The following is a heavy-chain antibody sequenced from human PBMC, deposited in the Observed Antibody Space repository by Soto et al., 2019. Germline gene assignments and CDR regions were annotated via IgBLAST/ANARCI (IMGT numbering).Heavy chain of an antibody. D-gene: IGHD1-26*01. CDR3: AKSGGFSGSYPFIY. V-gene: IGHV3-23*01. CDR1: GFTFSAYA. J-gene: IGHJ4*02. Sequence: EEQLLESGGGLVQPGGSLRLSCAASGFTFSAYAMTWVRQAPGGGLEWVSSLSPNGETTYYADSVTGRFTVSRDNSRNSQYLQMDSLRAEDTAIYFCAKSGGFSGSYPFIYWGQGTLFTVSS. CDR2: LSPNGETT.